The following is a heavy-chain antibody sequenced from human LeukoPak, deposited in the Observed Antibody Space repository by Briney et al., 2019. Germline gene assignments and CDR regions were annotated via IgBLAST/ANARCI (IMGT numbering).Heavy chain of an antibody. V-gene: IGHV3-30-3*01. J-gene: IGHJ4*02. CDR1: GFTFSSYA. CDR2: ISYDGSNK. CDR3: AKDSWFGELTNSIDY. Sequence: GGSLRLSCAASGFTFSSYAMHWVRQAPGKGLEWVAVISYDGSNKYYADSVKGRFTISRDNSKNTLYLQMNSLRAEDTAVYYCAKDSWFGELTNSIDYWGQGTLVTVSS. D-gene: IGHD3-10*01.